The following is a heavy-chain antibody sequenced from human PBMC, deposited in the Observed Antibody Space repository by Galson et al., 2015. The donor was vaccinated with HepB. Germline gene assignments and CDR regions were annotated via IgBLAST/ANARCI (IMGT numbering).Heavy chain of an antibody. D-gene: IGHD7-27*01. V-gene: IGHV3-9*01. CDR1: GFTFDDYG. CDR2: ISWNSGSI. CDR3: AKGLGIRNRYLVPQRSGYSYYAMDV. Sequence: LRLSCAASGFTFDDYGMHWVRQAPGKGLEWVSGISWNSGSIGYADSVKGRFTISRDNVKNSLYLQMNSLRTEDTALYYCAKGLGIRNRYLVPQRSGYSYYAMDVWGPGTTVTVSS. J-gene: IGHJ6*02.